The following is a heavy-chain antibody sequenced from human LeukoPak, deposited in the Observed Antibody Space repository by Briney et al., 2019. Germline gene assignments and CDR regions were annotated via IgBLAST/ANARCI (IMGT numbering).Heavy chain of an antibody. J-gene: IGHJ4*02. Sequence: GGSLRLSCAASGFTFSNYAMSWVRQAPGKGLEWVSAISGIGGSTYYADSVKGRFTISRDNSKSTLYLQMNSLRAEDTAVYYCAKEFYYDSTGLTLDHWGQGTLVTVSS. CDR3: AKEFYYDSTGLTLDH. D-gene: IGHD3-22*01. V-gene: IGHV3-23*01. CDR1: GFTFSNYA. CDR2: ISGIGGST.